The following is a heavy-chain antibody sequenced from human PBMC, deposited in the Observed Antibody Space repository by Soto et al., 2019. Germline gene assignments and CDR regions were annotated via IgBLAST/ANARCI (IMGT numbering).Heavy chain of an antibody. J-gene: IGHJ4*02. CDR2: TIPLLNLA. Sequence: QVQLVQSGAEVKKPGSSVKVSCTASGGTFSTSTFTWVRQAPGQGLEWMGSTIPLLNLADYAQDFQGRLTITEEKTTSPTYMGLTSLTSKDTAVYYCARDSPMGSTFSGYDAIDSWGQGTLVTVSS. CDR1: GGTFSTST. V-gene: IGHV1-69*08. D-gene: IGHD5-12*01. CDR3: ARDSPMGSTFSGYDAIDS.